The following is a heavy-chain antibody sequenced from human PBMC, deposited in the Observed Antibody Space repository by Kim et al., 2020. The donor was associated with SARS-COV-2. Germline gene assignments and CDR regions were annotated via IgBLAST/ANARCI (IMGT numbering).Heavy chain of an antibody. Sequence: GGSLRLSCAASEVTFNIYAMSWVRQAPGKGLEWVATISGGGSTTYHADSVKGRFFISRDNSKKTLYLQMKSLRVEDTAVYFCTKGAPWEKQLVLFGAFD. D-gene: IGHD6-6*01. CDR2: ISGGGSTT. CDR1: EVTFNIYA. CDR3: TKGAPWEKQLVLFGAFD. J-gene: IGHJ3*02. V-gene: IGHV3-23*01.